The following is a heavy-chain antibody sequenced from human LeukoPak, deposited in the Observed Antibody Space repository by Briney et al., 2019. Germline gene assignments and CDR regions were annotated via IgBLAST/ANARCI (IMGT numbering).Heavy chain of an antibody. V-gene: IGHV4-34*01. CDR2: INHSGST. Sequence: PSETLSLTCAVYGGSFSGYYWSWIRQPPGKGLEWIGEINHSGSTNYNPSLKSRVTISVDTSKNQFSLKLSSVTAADTAVYYCARTRLLWFGELFGGYYYGMDVWGQGTTATVSS. CDR3: ARTRLLWFGELFGGYYYGMDV. CDR1: GGSFSGYY. J-gene: IGHJ6*02. D-gene: IGHD3-10*01.